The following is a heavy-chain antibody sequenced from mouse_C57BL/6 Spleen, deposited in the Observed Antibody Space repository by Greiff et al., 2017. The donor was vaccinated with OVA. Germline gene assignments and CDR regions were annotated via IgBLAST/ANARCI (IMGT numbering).Heavy chain of an antibody. CDR1: GYTFTDYY. V-gene: IGHV1-76*01. D-gene: IGHD2-4*01. J-gene: IGHJ1*03. CDR3: ARFDSWYFDV. Sequence: VKLQESGAELVRPGASVKLSCKASGYTFTDYYINWVKQRPGQGLEWIARIYPGSGNTYYNEKFKGKATLTAEKSSSTAYMQLSSLTSEDSAVYFCARFDSWYFDVWGTGTTVTVSS. CDR2: IYPGSGNT.